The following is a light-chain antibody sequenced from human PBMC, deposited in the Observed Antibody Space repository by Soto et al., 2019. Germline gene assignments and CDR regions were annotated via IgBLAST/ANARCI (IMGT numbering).Light chain of an antibody. Sequence: PGERATLSCRASQSVSSYLAWYQQKPGQAPRLLISDASNRATGIPARFSGSGSGTDFTLTISSLEPEDFAVYYCQQRSDFGQGTRLEI. CDR3: QQRSD. CDR2: DAS. CDR1: QSVSSY. V-gene: IGKV3-11*01. J-gene: IGKJ5*01.